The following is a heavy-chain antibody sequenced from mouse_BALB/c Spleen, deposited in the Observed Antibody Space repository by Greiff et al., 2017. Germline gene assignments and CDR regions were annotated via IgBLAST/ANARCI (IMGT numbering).Heavy chain of an antibody. CDR1: GFSLSTSGMG. J-gene: IGHJ3*01. Sequence: QVTLKVSGPGILQPSQTLSLTCSFSGFSLSTSGMGVGWIRQPSGKGLEWLAHIWWDDDKRYNPALKSRLTISKDTSSNQVFLKIASVDTADTATYYCARMGVYVGYYGGFAYWGQGTLVTVSA. D-gene: IGHD2-3*01. CDR2: IWWDDDK. CDR3: ARMGVYVGYYGGFAY. V-gene: IGHV8-8*01.